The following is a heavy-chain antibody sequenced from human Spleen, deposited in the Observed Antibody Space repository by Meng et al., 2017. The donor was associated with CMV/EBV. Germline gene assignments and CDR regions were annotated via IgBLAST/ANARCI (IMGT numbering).Heavy chain of an antibody. J-gene: IGHJ4*02. CDR2: INPNSGAS. CDR3: ARGFVQYQLLLGY. D-gene: IGHD2-2*01. Sequence: ASVKVSCKASGYAFTGYYVHWVRQAPGQGLEWMGWINPNSGASSYPQKFQGRVTLTRDTSISTAYMELSSLRSEDTAVYYCARGFVQYQLLLGYWGQGTLVTVSS. CDR1: GYAFTGYY. V-gene: IGHV1-2*02.